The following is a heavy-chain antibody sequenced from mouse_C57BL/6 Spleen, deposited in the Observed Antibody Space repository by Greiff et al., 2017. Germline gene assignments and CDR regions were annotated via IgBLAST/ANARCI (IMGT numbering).Heavy chain of an antibody. CDR1: GYSITSGYY. D-gene: IGHD2-3*01. Sequence: EVKLQESGPGLVKPSQSLSLTCSVTGYSITSGYYWNWIRQFPGSKLEWMGYISYDGSNNYNPSLKNRISITRDTSKNQFFLKLNSVTTEDTATYYCARDGWLLPDWYFDVWGTGTTVTVSS. CDR3: ARDGWLLPDWYFDV. CDR2: ISYDGSN. V-gene: IGHV3-6*01. J-gene: IGHJ1*03.